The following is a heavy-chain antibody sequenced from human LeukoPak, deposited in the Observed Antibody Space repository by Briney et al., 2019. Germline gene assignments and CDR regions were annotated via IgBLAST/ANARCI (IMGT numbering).Heavy chain of an antibody. CDR1: GGSFSGYY. D-gene: IGHD3-16*02. J-gene: IGHJ4*02. V-gene: IGHV4-34*01. CDR3: ARRPYVWGSYRPKYYFNY. CDR2: INHSGST. Sequence: KPSETPSLTCAVYGGSFSGYYWSWIRQPPGKGLEWIGEINHSGSTNYNPSLKSRVTISVDTSKNQFSLKLSSVTAADTAVYYCARRPYVWGSYRPKYYFNYWGQGTLVTVSS.